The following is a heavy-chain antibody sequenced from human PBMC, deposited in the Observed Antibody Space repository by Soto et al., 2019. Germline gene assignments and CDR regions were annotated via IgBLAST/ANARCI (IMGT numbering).Heavy chain of an antibody. J-gene: IGHJ4*02. D-gene: IGHD3-3*01. V-gene: IGHV3-30-3*01. CDR2: ISYEGSNK. CDR3: ARDMFFDYDFWSGPDY. Sequence: RLSCAGSGFTFSSYAMHWVRQARGKGLEWVAVISYEGSNKYYADSVKGRFTISRDNSKNTLYLQMNSLRAEDTAVYYCARDMFFDYDFWSGPDYWGQGTLVTVS. CDR1: GFTFSSYA.